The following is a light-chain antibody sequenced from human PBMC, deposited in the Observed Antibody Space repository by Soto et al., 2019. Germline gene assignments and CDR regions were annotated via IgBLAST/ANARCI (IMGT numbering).Light chain of an antibody. J-gene: IGLJ1*01. Sequence: QSALTQPASVSGSPGQSITISCTGTSSDVGGYNHVSWYQQHPGKAPKLMIFEVSNRPSGVSNRFSGSKSGNTASLTISGLQAEDEADYYCSSYTSSSPDVFGTGTKLTVL. CDR2: EVS. V-gene: IGLV2-14*01. CDR3: SSYTSSSPDV. CDR1: SSDVGGYNH.